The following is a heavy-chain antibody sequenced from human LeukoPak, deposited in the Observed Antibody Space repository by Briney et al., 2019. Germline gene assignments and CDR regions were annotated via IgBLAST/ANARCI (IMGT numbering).Heavy chain of an antibody. CDR2: TSAYNGNT. V-gene: IGHV1-18*01. Sequence: ASVKVSFKASGSTFTSYGISLVRQAPGQGLEWMGWTSAYNGNTNYSHKLQGRVTMTTDTSTSTAYMELRSLRSDETDVYYCARDRGPAKFMGYDSSGYYFGDDFDYWGQGTLVTVSS. J-gene: IGHJ4*02. CDR3: ARDRGPAKFMGYDSSGYYFGDDFDY. CDR1: GSTFTSYG. D-gene: IGHD3-22*01.